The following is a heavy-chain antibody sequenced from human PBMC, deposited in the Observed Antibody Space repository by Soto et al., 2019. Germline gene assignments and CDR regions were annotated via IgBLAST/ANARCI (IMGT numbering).Heavy chain of an antibody. V-gene: IGHV3-23*01. J-gene: IGHJ6*02. CDR1: GFTFSSYA. CDR2: ISGSGGST. Sequence: GGSLRLSCAASGFTFSSYAMSWVRQAPGKGPEWVSAISGSGGSTNYADSVKGRFTISRDNSKNTLDLQMNSLRAEDTAVYYCASDYYGMDVWGQGTTVTVS. CDR3: ASDYYGMDV.